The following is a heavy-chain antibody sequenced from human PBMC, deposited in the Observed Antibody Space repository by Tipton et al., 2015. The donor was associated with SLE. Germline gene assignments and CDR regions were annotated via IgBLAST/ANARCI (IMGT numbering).Heavy chain of an antibody. J-gene: IGHJ6*03. Sequence: GSLRLSCAASGFPFSSYTMHWVRQAPGKGLEYVSAISETGRDTYYAEFVKGRFTISRDNSKNMLYLQLGTLRPEDMGVYYCARRYYDILTGGHYYMDVWGKGTTVTVSS. CDR1: GFPFSSYT. CDR3: ARRYYDILTGGHYYMDV. D-gene: IGHD3-9*01. V-gene: IGHV3-64*02. CDR2: ISETGRDT.